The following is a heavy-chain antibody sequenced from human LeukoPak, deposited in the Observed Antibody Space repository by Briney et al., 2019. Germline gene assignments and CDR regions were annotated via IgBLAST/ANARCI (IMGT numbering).Heavy chain of an antibody. Sequence: SETLSLTCAVYGGSFSGYYWSWIRQPPGKGLEWIGEINHSGSTNYNPSLKSRVTISVDTSKNQFSLKLSSVTAADTAVYYCARVPSRCYCSGGSCYPYYYYGMDVWGQGTTVTVSS. D-gene: IGHD2-15*01. CDR2: INHSGST. CDR1: GGSFSGYY. V-gene: IGHV4-34*01. J-gene: IGHJ6*02. CDR3: ARVPSRCYCSGGSCYPYYYYGMDV.